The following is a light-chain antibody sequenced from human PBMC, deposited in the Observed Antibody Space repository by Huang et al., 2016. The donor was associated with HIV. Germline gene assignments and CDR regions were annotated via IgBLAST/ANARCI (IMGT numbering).Light chain of an antibody. CDR2: AAS. J-gene: IGKJ1*01. CDR1: QNINSV. Sequence: DIQLTQSPSSLSASVGDRVTITCRASQNINSVLNWYKQTPGKAPNLLIYAASSLQSGVPSRFSGSVSGTDFTLTISGLQPVDLGTYYCQQSYNTSWTFGQGTTVEIK. CDR3: QQSYNTSWT. V-gene: IGKV1-39*01.